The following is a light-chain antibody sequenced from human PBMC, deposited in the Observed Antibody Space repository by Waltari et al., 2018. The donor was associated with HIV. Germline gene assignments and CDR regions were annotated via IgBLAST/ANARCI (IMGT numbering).Light chain of an antibody. V-gene: IGKV2-24*01. J-gene: IGKJ1*01. CDR2: RVS. CDR3: MQCTELPGT. Sequence: QAPHSVPVTLGRPASIFCKSDPSLVHSNGNTYLSWLQQHPGQPPRLLISRVSARVSGIPDKFSGSGAGTEFILTISRVHSVDVAVYYCMQCTELPGTFGQGTKVDIK. CDR1: PSLVHSNGNTY.